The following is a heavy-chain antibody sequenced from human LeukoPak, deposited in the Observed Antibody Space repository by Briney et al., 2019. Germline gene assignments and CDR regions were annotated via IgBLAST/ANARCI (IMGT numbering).Heavy chain of an antibody. J-gene: IGHJ3*02. CDR3: TTPSYALGAFDI. CDR2: IKQDGSEK. V-gene: IGHV3-7*03. D-gene: IGHD1-26*01. Sequence: GGSLRLSCAASGFTFSSYWMSWVRQAPGKGLEWVANIKQDGSEKYYVDSVKGRFTISRDNAKNSLYLQMNSLKTEDTAVYYCTTPSYALGAFDIWGQGTMVTVSS. CDR1: GFTFSSYW.